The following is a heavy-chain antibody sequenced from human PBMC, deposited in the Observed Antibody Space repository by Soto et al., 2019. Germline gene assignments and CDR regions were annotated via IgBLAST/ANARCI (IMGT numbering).Heavy chain of an antibody. Sequence: GASVKASCKASGYTFTSYGISWVRQSPGQGLEWMGWISAYNGNTNYAQKLQGRVTMTTDTSTSTAYMELRSLRSDDTAVYYFARSTGPRSRVYLCGQGTLVIVSS. CDR3: ARSTGPRSRVYL. V-gene: IGHV1-18*01. CDR1: GYTFTSYG. J-gene: IGHJ4*02. CDR2: ISAYNGNT. D-gene: IGHD2-8*01.